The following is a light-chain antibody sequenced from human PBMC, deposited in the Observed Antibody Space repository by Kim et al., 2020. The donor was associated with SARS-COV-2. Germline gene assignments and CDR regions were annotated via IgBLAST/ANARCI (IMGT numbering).Light chain of an antibody. Sequence: SPGGRDTLSCRASQRISIPYVAWYQQKPGQAPRLLIYGASNRATGIPDRFVGSGSGTDFTLTISRLEPEDFAVYYCQQYGNSPPYTFGQGTKLEI. J-gene: IGKJ2*01. CDR2: GAS. CDR1: QRISIPY. CDR3: QQYGNSPPYT. V-gene: IGKV3-20*01.